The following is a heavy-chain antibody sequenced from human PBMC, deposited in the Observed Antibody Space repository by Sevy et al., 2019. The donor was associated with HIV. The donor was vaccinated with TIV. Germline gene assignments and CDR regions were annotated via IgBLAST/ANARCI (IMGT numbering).Heavy chain of an antibody. CDR1: GFTFSSYW. J-gene: IGHJ4*02. V-gene: IGHV3-7*03. Sequence: GGSLRLSCAASGFTFSSYWMSWVRQAPGKGLEWVANIKQDGSEKYYVDSVKGRFTISRDNAKNSLYLQMNSLRAEDTAVSYCARSEWLRLDYFDYWGQGTLVTVSS. CDR3: ARSEWLRLDYFDY. D-gene: IGHD5-12*01. CDR2: IKQDGSEK.